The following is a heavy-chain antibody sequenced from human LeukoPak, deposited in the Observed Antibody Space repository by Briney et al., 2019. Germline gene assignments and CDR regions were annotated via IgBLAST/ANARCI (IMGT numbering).Heavy chain of an antibody. D-gene: IGHD2-15*01. CDR1: GFTFSSYA. J-gene: IGHJ4*02. CDR2: ISGSGGST. Sequence: QPGGSLRLSCAASGFTFSSYAMSWVRQAPGKGLEWVSAISGSGGSTYYADSVKGRFAISRDNSKNTLYLQMNSLRAEDTAVYYCAKERYCSGGSCYSAFDYWGQGTLVTVSS. V-gene: IGHV3-23*01. CDR3: AKERYCSGGSCYSAFDY.